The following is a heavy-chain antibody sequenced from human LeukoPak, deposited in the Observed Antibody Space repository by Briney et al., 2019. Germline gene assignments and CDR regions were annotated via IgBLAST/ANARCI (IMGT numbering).Heavy chain of an antibody. J-gene: IGHJ4*02. V-gene: IGHV1-18*01. CDR2: ISAYNGNT. Sequence: PGASVRVSCKASGYTFTNYDIRWVRQAPGQGLEWMGWISAYNGNTNYAQTLQGRVTMTTDTSTSTAYMELRSLSSDDTAVYYCARGLHYLDYWGQGTLVTVSS. CDR3: ARGLHYLDY. CDR1: GYTFTNYD. D-gene: IGHD4-11*01.